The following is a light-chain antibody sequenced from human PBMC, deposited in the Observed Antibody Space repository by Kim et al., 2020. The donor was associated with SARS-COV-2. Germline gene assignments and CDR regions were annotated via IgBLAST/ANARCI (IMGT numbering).Light chain of an antibody. CDR3: QQYGSSPLYS. CDR2: GAS. Sequence: EIVLTQSPGTLSLSPGERATLSCRASQSISSAFLAWYQQKPGQPPRVLIYGASNRATGIPDRFGGSGSVTDFTLTISRLEPEDFAVYYCQQYGSSPLYSFGQGTKLEI. V-gene: IGKV3-20*01. CDR1: QSISSAF. J-gene: IGKJ2*03.